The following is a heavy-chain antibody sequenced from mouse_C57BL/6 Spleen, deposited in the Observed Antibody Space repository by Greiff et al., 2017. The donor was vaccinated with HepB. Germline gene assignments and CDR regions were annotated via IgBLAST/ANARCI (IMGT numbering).Heavy chain of an antibody. V-gene: IGHV1-26*01. CDR3: AGGAQASDY. CDR2: INPNNGGT. CDR1: GYTFTDYY. D-gene: IGHD3-2*02. Sequence: VQLQQSGPELVKPGASVKISCKASGYTFTDYYMNWVKQSHGKSLEWIGDINPNNGGTSYNQKFKGKATLTVDKSSSTAYMELRSLTSEDSAVYYCAGGAQASDYWGQGTTLTVSS. J-gene: IGHJ2*01.